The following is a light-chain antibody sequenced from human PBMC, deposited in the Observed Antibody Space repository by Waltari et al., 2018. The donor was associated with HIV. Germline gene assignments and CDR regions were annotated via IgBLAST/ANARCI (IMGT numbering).Light chain of an antibody. CDR2: DVT. J-gene: IGLJ1*01. V-gene: IGLV2-11*01. Sequence: QSALTQPRSVSGSPGQSVTISCTGTSSDVGVYNYVSWYQQFSDKAPKLTIYDVTKRPSGVPDRVSGSKSGNTASLTIRGLQAEDEADYYCCSYSGNYTSYVFGTGTKVT. CDR1: SSDVGVYNY. CDR3: CSYSGNYTSYV.